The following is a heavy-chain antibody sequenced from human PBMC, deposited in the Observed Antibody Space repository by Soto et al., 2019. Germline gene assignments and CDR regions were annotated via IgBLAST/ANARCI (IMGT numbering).Heavy chain of an antibody. J-gene: IGHJ4*02. CDR3: AKGNGITMIVVVIGDYFDY. CDR1: GFTFSSYG. V-gene: IGHV3-30*18. CDR2: ISHDGSNK. Sequence: QVQLVESGGGVVQPGRSLRLSCAASGFTFSSYGMHWVRQAPGKGLEWVAVISHDGSNKYYADSVKGRFTISRDNSKNTLYLQMNSLRAEDTAVYYCAKGNGITMIVVVIGDYFDYWGQGTLVTVSS. D-gene: IGHD3-22*01.